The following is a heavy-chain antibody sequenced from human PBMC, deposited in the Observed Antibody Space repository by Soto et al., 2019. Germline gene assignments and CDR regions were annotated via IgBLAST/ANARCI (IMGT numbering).Heavy chain of an antibody. Sequence: PGGSLRLSCAASGFTFSNYAISWVRQAPGKGLEWVSSISGSGGSTYYADSVKSRFTISRDNSKNTLYLQMNSLRAEDTAVYYCATYSGNYERYGVYYGMDVWGQGTTVTVS. CDR1: GFTFSNYA. D-gene: IGHD1-26*01. V-gene: IGHV3-23*01. CDR3: ATYSGNYERYGVYYGMDV. J-gene: IGHJ6*02. CDR2: ISGSGGST.